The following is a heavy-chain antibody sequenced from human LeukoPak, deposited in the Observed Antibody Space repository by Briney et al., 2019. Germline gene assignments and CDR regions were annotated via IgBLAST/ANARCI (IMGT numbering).Heavy chain of an antibody. J-gene: IGHJ6*03. Sequence: ASVKVSCKASGGTFSSYAISWVRQAPGQGLEWMGRIIPIFGTANYAQKFQGRVTITTDESTSTAYMELSSLRSEDTAVYYCARCPSDSSSWDYYYYYMDVWGKGTTVTVSS. D-gene: IGHD6-13*01. CDR1: GGTFSSYA. CDR2: IIPIFGTA. V-gene: IGHV1-69*05. CDR3: ARCPSDSSSWDYYYYYMDV.